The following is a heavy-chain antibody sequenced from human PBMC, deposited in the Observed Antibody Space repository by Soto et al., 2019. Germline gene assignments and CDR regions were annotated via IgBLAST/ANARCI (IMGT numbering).Heavy chain of an antibody. Sequence: QVQLQESGPGLVKPSETLSLTCTVSGDSISRYYWSWIRLSPGKGLEWIGYIYYSGETNYNPSVKSRVTISVTRTKNTFYLQLSSVTASDTAAYSSALDQGAEFLKGSAMDFWGQGTTVTVSS. J-gene: IGHJ6*02. CDR2: IYYSGET. D-gene: IGHD3-10*01. V-gene: IGHV4-59*01. CDR1: GDSISRYY. CDR3: ALDQGAEFLKGSAMDF.